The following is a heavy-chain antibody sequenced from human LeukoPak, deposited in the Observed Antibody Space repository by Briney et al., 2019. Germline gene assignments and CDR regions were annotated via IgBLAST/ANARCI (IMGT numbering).Heavy chain of an antibody. CDR1: GVSISSSNSY. Sequence: SETLSLTCTVSGVSISSSNSYWGWIRQPPGKGLEWIGSIYYSGNTYYSASLKSQVSISIDTSKNQFSLRLTSVTAADTAVYYCARQTGSGLFILPGGQGTLVTVSS. CDR2: IYYSGNT. D-gene: IGHD3/OR15-3a*01. V-gene: IGHV4-39*01. J-gene: IGHJ4*02. CDR3: ARQTGSGLFILP.